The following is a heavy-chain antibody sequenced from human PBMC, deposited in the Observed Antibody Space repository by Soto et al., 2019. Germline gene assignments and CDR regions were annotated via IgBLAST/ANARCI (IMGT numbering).Heavy chain of an antibody. CDR2: IYYSGSP. J-gene: IGHJ3*02. CDR1: GGSISSSNYY. Sequence: QLRLQESGPGLVKFSETLSLTCTVSGGSISSSNYYWGWIRQPPGKGLEWIVNIYYSGSPYYNPSLKSRVTISLDTSKNQFSLKLSSVTAAEKAVYYCARGNGDHHAFDIWGQGTMVTVSS. V-gene: IGHV4-39*01. D-gene: IGHD4-17*01. CDR3: ARGNGDHHAFDI.